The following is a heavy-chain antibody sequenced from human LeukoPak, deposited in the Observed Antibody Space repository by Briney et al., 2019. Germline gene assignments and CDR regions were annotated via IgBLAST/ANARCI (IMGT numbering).Heavy chain of an antibody. Sequence: GGSLRLSCAASGFTFSNAWMSWVRQAPGKGLEWVGRIKSKTDGGTTDYAAPVKGRFTISRDDSKNTLYLQMNSLRAEDTAVYYCAKDQAYVAVAATGGYFDYWGQGTLVTVSS. D-gene: IGHD6-19*01. CDR1: GFTFSNAW. J-gene: IGHJ4*02. CDR2: IKSKTDGGTT. CDR3: AKDQAYVAVAATGGYFDY. V-gene: IGHV3-15*01.